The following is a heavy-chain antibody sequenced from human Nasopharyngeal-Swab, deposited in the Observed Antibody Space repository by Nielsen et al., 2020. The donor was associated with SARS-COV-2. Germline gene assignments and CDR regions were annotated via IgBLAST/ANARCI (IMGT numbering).Heavy chain of an antibody. J-gene: IGHJ6*03. CDR2: IYPGDSDT. CDR3: ARHEWDSSGWYYYYYMDV. Sequence: GESLKISCEGSGYRFTSYWIGWVRQMPGKGLEWMGIIYPGDSDTRYSPSFQGQVTISADKSISTAYLQWSSLKASDTAMYYCARHEWDSSGWYYYYYMDVWGKGTTVTVSS. CDR1: GYRFTSYW. D-gene: IGHD6-19*01. V-gene: IGHV5-51*01.